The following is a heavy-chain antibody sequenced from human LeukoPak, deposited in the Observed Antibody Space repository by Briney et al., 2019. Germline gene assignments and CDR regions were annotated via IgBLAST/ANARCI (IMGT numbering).Heavy chain of an antibody. Sequence: PSETLSLTCTVSGGSISSYYWSWIRQPPGRGLEWIGYIYYSGSTNYNPSLKSRVTISVDTSKNQFSLKLSSVTAADTAVYYCARDSVATMVRGVIVGMDVWGQGTTVTVSS. J-gene: IGHJ6*02. V-gene: IGHV4-59*12. CDR1: GGSISSYY. D-gene: IGHD3-10*01. CDR2: IYYSGST. CDR3: ARDSVATMVRGVIVGMDV.